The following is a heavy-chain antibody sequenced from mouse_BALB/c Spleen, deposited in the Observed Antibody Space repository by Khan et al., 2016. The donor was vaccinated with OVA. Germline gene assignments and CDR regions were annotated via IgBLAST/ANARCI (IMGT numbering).Heavy chain of an antibody. CDR1: GFTFSTYG. V-gene: IGHV5-6*01. J-gene: IGHJ3*01. CDR3: ASHFTGSFAY. Sequence: EVMLVESGGDLMKPGGSLKVSCAASGFTFSTYGMSWVRQTPDKRLEWVAAINSGGYYTYYPDSKQGRFTISRHTARKTLYLQMSSLKSEDTAMYYCASHFTGSFAYGGQETRVTVSA. D-gene: IGHD4-1*01. CDR2: INSGGYYT.